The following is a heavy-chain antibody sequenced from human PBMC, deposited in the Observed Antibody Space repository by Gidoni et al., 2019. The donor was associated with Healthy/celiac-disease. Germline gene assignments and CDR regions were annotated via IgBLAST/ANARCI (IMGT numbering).Heavy chain of an antibody. J-gene: IGHJ3*02. Sequence: VQLQESGPGLVQPSETLSLPCAVSGYSISSGYYWGWIRQPPGKGLERIGSIYHSGSTYYNPYLKSRVTISVDTAKNQFSLKLSYVTAADTAVYYCARVRVVVVTDAFDIWGQGTMVTVSS. CDR1: GYSISSGYY. V-gene: IGHV4-38-2*01. CDR2: IYHSGST. CDR3: ARVRVVVVTDAFDI. D-gene: IGHD3-22*01.